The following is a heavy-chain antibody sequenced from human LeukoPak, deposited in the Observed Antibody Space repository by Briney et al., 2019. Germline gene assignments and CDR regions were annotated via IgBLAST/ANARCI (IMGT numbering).Heavy chain of an antibody. Sequence: PGRSLRLSCTASGFTFNNYGMHWVRQAPGKGLEWVAVISYDGSNKYYADSVKGRFTTSRDNSKNTLYLQMNSLRAEDTAVYYCAKDRVTTVVTPAFDIWGQGTMVTVSS. J-gene: IGHJ3*02. V-gene: IGHV3-30*18. D-gene: IGHD4-23*01. CDR1: GFTFNNYG. CDR2: ISYDGSNK. CDR3: AKDRVTTVVTPAFDI.